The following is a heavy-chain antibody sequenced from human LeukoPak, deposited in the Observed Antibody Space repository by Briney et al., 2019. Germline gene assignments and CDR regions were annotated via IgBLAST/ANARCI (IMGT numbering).Heavy chain of an antibody. J-gene: IGHJ4*02. CDR3: ARVGYSYGPFDY. Sequence: ASVKVSCKASGYTFTSYAMHWVRQAPGQRLEWMGWINAGNGNTKYSRKFQGRVTITRDTSASTAYMELSSLRSEDTAVYYCARVGYSYGPFDYWGQGTLVTVSS. CDR1: GYTFTSYA. D-gene: IGHD5-18*01. V-gene: IGHV1-3*01. CDR2: INAGNGNT.